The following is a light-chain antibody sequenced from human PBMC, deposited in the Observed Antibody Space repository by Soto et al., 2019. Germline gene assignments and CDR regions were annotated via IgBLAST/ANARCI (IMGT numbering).Light chain of an antibody. CDR3: TSYRSSSIPVV. Sequence: QSALTQPASVSGSPGQSITISCTGTSSDVGAYNYVSWYQHHPGKAPKLMIYDVSHRASGVSDRFSGSKSGNTASLTISGLQAEDEAAYYCTSYRSSSIPVVFGGGTKLTVL. CDR2: DVS. CDR1: SSDVGAYNY. V-gene: IGLV2-14*03. J-gene: IGLJ2*01.